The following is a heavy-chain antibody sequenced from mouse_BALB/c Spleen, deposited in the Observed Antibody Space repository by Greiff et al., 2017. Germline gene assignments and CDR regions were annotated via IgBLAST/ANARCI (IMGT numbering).Heavy chain of an antibody. D-gene: IGHD2-1*01. V-gene: IGHV2-2*02. Sequence: QVQLQQSGPGLVQPSQSLSITCTVSGFSLTSYGVHWVRQSLGKGLEWLGVIWSGGSTDYNAAFISRLSISKDNSKSQVFFKMNSLQANDTAIYYCASYYGKAWFAYWGQGTLVTVSA. CDR1: GFSLTSYG. J-gene: IGHJ3*01. CDR3: ASYYGKAWFAY. CDR2: IWSGGST.